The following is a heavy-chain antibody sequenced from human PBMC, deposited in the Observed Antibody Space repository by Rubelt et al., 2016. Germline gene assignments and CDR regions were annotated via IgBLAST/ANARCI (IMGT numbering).Heavy chain of an antibody. CDR3: ARLSSVSWPFDY. D-gene: IGHD6-13*01. CDR1: GGSISSIDYY. J-gene: IGHJ4*02. CDR2: IYYSGNT. V-gene: IGHV4-39*01. Sequence: QLHLQESGPGLVKPSETLSLSCTVSGGSISSIDYYWAWIRQPPGKGREWVGSIYYSGNTYYNPSLKGRLTILIDTAKNQFSLHLRSVTAADTAIYYCARLSSVSWPFDYWGQGTLVTVSS.